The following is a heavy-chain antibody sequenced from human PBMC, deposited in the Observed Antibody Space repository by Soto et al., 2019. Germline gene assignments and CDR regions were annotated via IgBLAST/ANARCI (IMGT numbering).Heavy chain of an antibody. D-gene: IGHD6-6*01. Sequence: EVQLVESGGGLVKPGGSLRLSCAASGFTFSSYSMNWVRQAPGKGLEWVSSISSSSSDIYYADSVKGRFTISRDNAKNSLYLQMNSLGAEDTAVYYCARDGGLYCSSSDNPGYWGQGTLVTVSS. V-gene: IGHV3-21*01. J-gene: IGHJ4*02. CDR2: ISSSSSDI. CDR1: GFTFSSYS. CDR3: ARDGGLYCSSSDNPGY.